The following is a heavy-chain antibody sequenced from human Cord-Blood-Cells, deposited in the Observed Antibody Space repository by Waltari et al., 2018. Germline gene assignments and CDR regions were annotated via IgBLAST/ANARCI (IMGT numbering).Heavy chain of an antibody. CDR1: GGSISSSSYH. Sequence: QLQLQESGPGLVKPSETLSLTCTVSGGSISSSSYHWGWIRQPPGKGLEWIGSIYYSGSTYYNPSLKSRVTISVDTSKNQFSLKLSSVTAADTAVYYCARPPYSSGWYGYFQHWGQGTLVTVSS. J-gene: IGHJ1*01. D-gene: IGHD6-19*01. V-gene: IGHV4-39*01. CDR3: ARPPYSSGWYGYFQH. CDR2: IYYSGST.